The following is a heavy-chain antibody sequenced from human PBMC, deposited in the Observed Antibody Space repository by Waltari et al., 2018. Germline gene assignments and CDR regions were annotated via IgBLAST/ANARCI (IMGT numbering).Heavy chain of an antibody. V-gene: IGHV1-18*01. Sequence: QVQLVQSGTEVKKPGASVKVTCKASGYTFTDYGISWVRQAPGQGLEWMGWIRPHNVNTTYLQKFQGRVTMTTDTPTRTAYMELRSLRSDDTAVYYCGRDRGVDTVWFWGQGTLVTVSS. CDR3: GRDRGVDTVWF. CDR2: IRPHNVNT. D-gene: IGHD5-18*01. J-gene: IGHJ4*02. CDR1: GYTFTDYG.